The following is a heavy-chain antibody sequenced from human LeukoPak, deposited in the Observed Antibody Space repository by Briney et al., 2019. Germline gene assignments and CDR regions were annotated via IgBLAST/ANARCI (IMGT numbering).Heavy chain of an antibody. D-gene: IGHD3-22*01. V-gene: IGHV3-9*01. CDR3: AKARYDSSGFYSFDY. CDR2: ISWDSDIV. J-gene: IGHJ4*02. CDR1: GFTFDGYA. Sequence: GGSLRLSCAASGFTFDGYAMHWVRQAPGKGLEWVSGISWDSDIVGYVDSVKGRFTISRDTAKNSLFLQMNSLRVEDTALYYCAKARYDSSGFYSFDYWGQGTLVTVSS.